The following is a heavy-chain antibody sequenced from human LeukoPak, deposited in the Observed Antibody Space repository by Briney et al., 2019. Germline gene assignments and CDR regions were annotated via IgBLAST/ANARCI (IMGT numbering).Heavy chain of an antibody. V-gene: IGHV4-34*01. Sequence: SETLSLTCAVYGGSFSGFYWTWIRQPPGKGLEWIGEINYSGSTNYNPSLKGRVTISVDTSKNQFSLKLSSVTAADTAVYYCARHGTRYHYYYMDVWGKGTTVTISS. J-gene: IGHJ6*03. D-gene: IGHD1-14*01. CDR3: ARHGTRYHYYYMDV. CDR1: GGSFSGFY. CDR2: INYSGST.